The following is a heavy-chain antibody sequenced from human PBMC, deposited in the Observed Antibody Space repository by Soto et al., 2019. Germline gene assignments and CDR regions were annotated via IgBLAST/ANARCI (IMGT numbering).Heavy chain of an antibody. CDR2: IYYSGST. CDR1: GGSISSGDYY. V-gene: IGHV4-30-4*01. CDR3: ARGITIAAAATARRAFDI. D-gene: IGHD6-13*01. J-gene: IGHJ3*02. Sequence: SSETLSLTCTVSGGSISSGDYYWSWIRQPPGKGLEWIGYIYYSGSTYYNPSLKSRVTISVDTSKNQFSLKLSSVTAADTAVYYCARGITIAAAATARRAFDIWGQGTMVT.